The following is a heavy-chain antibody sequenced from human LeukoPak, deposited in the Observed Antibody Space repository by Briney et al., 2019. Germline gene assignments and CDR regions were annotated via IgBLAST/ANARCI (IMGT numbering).Heavy chain of an antibody. V-gene: IGHV3-33*06. J-gene: IGHJ4*02. D-gene: IGHD6-19*01. CDR3: AKDRYSSGWYGSDY. Sequence: PGRSLRLSCAASGFTFSSYGMHWVRQAPGKGLEWVAVMWYDGSNKYYADSVKGRFTISRDNSKNTLCLQMNSLRAEDTAVYYCAKDRYSSGWYGSDYWGQGTLVTVSS. CDR1: GFTFSSYG. CDR2: MWYDGSNK.